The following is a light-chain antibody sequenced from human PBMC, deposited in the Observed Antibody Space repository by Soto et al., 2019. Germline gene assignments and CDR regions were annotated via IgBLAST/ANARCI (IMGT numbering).Light chain of an antibody. CDR1: SSNIGSNT. CDR3: ASWDDSLHAL. V-gene: IGLV1-44*01. Sequence: QSVLTQPPSASGTPGQRVTISCSGSSSNIGSNTVTWYQQLPGTAPKLLIYSNNQRPSGDPDRFSGSKSGTSASLAISGLQSEDEADYYCASWDDSLHALFGGGTKLTVL. J-gene: IGLJ2*01. CDR2: SNN.